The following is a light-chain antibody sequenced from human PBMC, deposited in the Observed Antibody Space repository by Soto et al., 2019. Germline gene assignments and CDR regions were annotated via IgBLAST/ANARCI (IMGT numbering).Light chain of an antibody. V-gene: IGKV1-39*01. CDR1: QSISSY. Sequence: DIHMTQSPSSLSASVLDIVTITFLASQSISSYLNWYQQKPGNAPQLLIYAASSLQSGVPSRFSGSGSGTDFTLTISRLQTEYFATYYRQQSYSTITFGQGTRLEIK. CDR2: AAS. CDR3: QQSYSTIT. J-gene: IGKJ5*01.